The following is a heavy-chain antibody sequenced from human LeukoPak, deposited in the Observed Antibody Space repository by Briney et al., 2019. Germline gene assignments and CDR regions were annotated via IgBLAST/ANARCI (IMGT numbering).Heavy chain of an antibody. V-gene: IGHV3-74*01. J-gene: IGHJ4*02. Sequence: WGSLRLSCAASGFTFSNYWMHWVRQAPGKGLEWVSRIYRDGSSTTYADSVKGRFTISRDNTDNTLYLQMDSLRAEDTAVYYCARDRWAEDDFWSGYLHYFDYWGQGTLVTVSS. CDR1: GFTFSNYW. CDR2: IYRDGSST. CDR3: ARDRWAEDDFWSGYLHYFDY. D-gene: IGHD3-3*01.